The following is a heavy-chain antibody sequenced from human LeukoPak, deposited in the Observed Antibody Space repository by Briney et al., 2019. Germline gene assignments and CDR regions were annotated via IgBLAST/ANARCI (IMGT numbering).Heavy chain of an antibody. CDR2: ISSYGGST. J-gene: IGHJ4*02. V-gene: IGHV3-64*01. D-gene: IGHD4-11*01. Sequence: GGSLRLSCAVSGFTFSNYAMHWVRQAPGKGLEYVSAISSYGGSTFYANSVKGRFTISRDNSKNTLYLQMGSLRAEDMAVYYCARVGSSGTVKYFDYWGQGTLVTVSS. CDR3: ARVGSSGTVKYFDY. CDR1: GFTFSNYA.